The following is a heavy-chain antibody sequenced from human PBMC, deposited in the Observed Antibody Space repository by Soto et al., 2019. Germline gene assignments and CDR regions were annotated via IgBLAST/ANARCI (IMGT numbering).Heavy chain of an antibody. J-gene: IGHJ4*02. CDR1: GFTFSNAW. CDR3: TTDSRVTVFGEVIAPDYFDY. CDR2: IQSRSDGGTA. Sequence: GGSLRLSCAASGFTFSNAWMNWVRQAPGRGLEWVGRIQSRSDGGTADYAAPVTGRFTISRDDSKSTLSLQMDSLKTEDTAVYYCTTDSRVTVFGEVIAPDYFDYWGLGTLVTVSS. D-gene: IGHD3-3*01. V-gene: IGHV3-15*07.